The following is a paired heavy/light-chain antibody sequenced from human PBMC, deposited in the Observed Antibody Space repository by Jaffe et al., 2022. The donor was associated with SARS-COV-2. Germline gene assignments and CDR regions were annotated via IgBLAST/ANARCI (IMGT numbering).Light chain of an antibody. J-gene: IGKJ4*01. Sequence: DIVLTQTPLSLSVTPGQPASISCKSSQSLLHRDGKTYLYWFLQKPGQPPQLLIYELFNRFSGVPDRFSGSGSGTDFTLKISRVEAEDVGIYYCMQTIQLRTFGGGTKVEI. CDR3: MQTIQLRT. CDR2: ELF. CDR1: QSLLHRDGKTY. V-gene: IGKV2D-29*01.
Heavy chain of an antibody. Sequence: QVQLVQSGAEVKKPGASVKVSCRASGYSFTNYYLHWVRQAPGQGLEWVGWINPNNGDTTYAQKFQGRVTLTRDTSIRTAYMELGGLRSDDTAVYYCSREDYWGQGSLVTVSS. CDR2: INPNNGDT. CDR1: GYSFTNYY. V-gene: IGHV1-2*02. CDR3: SREDY. J-gene: IGHJ4*02.